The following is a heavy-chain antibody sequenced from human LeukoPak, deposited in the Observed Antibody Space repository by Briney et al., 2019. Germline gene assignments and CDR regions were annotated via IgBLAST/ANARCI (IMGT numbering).Heavy chain of an antibody. J-gene: IGHJ4*02. V-gene: IGHV3-23*01. CDR3: AKHRFESGGYHSTD. D-gene: IGHD3-22*01. Sequence: GGSLRLSCAASGFTFSSYWMSWVRQATGKGPAWVSTISGGSDSTYCADSVKGRFTISRDNSKNTLYLQMNSLRDEDTAVYYCAKHRFESGGYHSTDWGQGTLVTVSS. CDR1: GFTFSSYW. CDR2: ISGGSDST.